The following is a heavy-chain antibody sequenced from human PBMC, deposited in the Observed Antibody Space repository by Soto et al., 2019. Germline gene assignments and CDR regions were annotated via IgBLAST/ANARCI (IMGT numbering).Heavy chain of an antibody. J-gene: IGHJ6*02. Sequence: GGSLRLSYAATGFAFSTYAMTWVRQAPGKGLEWVSAVTANGGSTYSADSVKGRFTISRDNSKNTLFLQMNSLRAEDTAVYYCASLGVGDWANYYYYYGMDVWGQGTTVTVSS. D-gene: IGHD2-21*02. V-gene: IGHV3-23*01. CDR1: GFAFSTYA. CDR2: VTANGGST. CDR3: ASLGVGDWANYYYYYGMDV.